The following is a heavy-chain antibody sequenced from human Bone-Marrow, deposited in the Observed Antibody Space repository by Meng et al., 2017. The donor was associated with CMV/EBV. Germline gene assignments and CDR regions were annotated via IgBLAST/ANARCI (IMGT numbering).Heavy chain of an antibody. D-gene: IGHD1-1*01. V-gene: IGHV4-39*01. Sequence: SETLSLTCTVSGGSISSSSYYWGWIRQPPGKGLEWIGSIYYSGSTYYNPSLKSRVTISVDTSKNQFSLKLSSVTAADTAVYYCARHARCWNDECAFDIWGQGTMVTVSS. CDR2: IYYSGST. CDR1: GGSISSSSYY. J-gene: IGHJ3*02. CDR3: ARHARCWNDECAFDI.